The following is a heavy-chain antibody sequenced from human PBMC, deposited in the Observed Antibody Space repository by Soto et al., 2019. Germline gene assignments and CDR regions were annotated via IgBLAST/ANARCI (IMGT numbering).Heavy chain of an antibody. J-gene: IGHJ5*02. CDR3: ARARGYCSGGSCYSHWFDP. V-gene: IGHV3-74*01. CDR2: INSDGSST. CDR1: GFTFSSYW. D-gene: IGHD2-15*01. Sequence: GESLKISCAASGFTFSSYWMHWVRQAPGKGLVCVSRINSDGSSTSYADSVKGRFTISRDNAKNTLYLQMNSLRAEDTAVYYCARARGYCSGGSCYSHWFDPWGQGTLVTVSS.